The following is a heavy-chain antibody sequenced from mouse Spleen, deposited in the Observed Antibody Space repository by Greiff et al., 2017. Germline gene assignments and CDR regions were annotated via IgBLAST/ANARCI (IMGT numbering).Heavy chain of an antibody. J-gene: IGHJ3*01. D-gene: IGHD1-2*01. CDR3: ARPPYTTATDWFAY. CDR2: IDPNSGGT. V-gene: IGHV1-72*01. CDR1: GYTFTSYW. Sequence: QVQLQQSGPELVKPGASVKLSCKASGYTFTSYWMHWVKQRPGRGLEWIGRIDPNSGGTKYNEKFKSKATLTVDKPSSTAYMQLSSLTSEDSAVYYCARPPYTTATDWFAYWGQGTLVTVSA.